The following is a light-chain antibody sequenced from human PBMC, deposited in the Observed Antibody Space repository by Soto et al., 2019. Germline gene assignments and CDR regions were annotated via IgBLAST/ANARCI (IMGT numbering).Light chain of an antibody. CDR2: EVT. CDR1: RSDVGGYNY. V-gene: IGLV2-8*01. Sequence: QSALTQPPSASGSLGQSVTISCTGTRSDVGGYNYVSWHQQHPGKAPKVMIYEVTKRPPGVPDRFSGSKSGNTASLTVSGRPDGDEADYYCSSFAGGGNPVLLGGGTKLTVL. J-gene: IGLJ2*01. CDR3: SSFAGGGNPVL.